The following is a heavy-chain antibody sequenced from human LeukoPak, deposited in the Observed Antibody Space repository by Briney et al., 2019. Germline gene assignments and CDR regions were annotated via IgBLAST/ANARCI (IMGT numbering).Heavy chain of an antibody. CDR2: MNPNSGNT. CDR1: GGTFSSYA. Sequence: ASVKVSCKASGGTFSSYAISRVRQATGQGLEWMGWMNPNSGNTGYAQKFQGRVTMTRDTSISTAYMELSSLRSEDTAVYYCAREGDPNWFDPWGQGTLVTVSS. J-gene: IGHJ5*02. D-gene: IGHD3-16*01. CDR3: AREGDPNWFDP. V-gene: IGHV1-8*02.